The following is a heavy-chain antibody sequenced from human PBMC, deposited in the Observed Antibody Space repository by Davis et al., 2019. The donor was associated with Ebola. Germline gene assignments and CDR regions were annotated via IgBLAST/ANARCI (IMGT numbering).Heavy chain of an antibody. J-gene: IGHJ4*02. CDR3: ARSVLLWFGDRGNYFDY. CDR1: GYTFTSYD. D-gene: IGHD3-10*01. Sequence: AASVKVSCKASGYTFTSYDISWVRQAPGQGLEWMGGIIPIFGTANYAQKFQGRVTMTRDTSTSTVYMELSSLRSEDTAVYYCARSVLLWFGDRGNYFDYWGQGTLVTVSS. V-gene: IGHV1-69*05. CDR2: IIPIFGTA.